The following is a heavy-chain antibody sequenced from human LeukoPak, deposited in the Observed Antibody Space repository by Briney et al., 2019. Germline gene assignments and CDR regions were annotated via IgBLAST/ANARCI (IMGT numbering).Heavy chain of an antibody. V-gene: IGHV4-34*01. CDR1: GGSFSGYY. CDR2: INHSGST. CDR3: ARHRKTYYYGSGTYDYYYYMDV. Sequence: PSETLSLTCAVYGGSFSGYYWSWIRQPPGKGLEWIGEINHSGSTNYNPSLKSRVTISVDTSKNQFSLKLSSVTAADTAVYYCARHRKTYYYGSGTYDYYYYMDVWGKGTTVTVSS. J-gene: IGHJ6*03. D-gene: IGHD3-10*01.